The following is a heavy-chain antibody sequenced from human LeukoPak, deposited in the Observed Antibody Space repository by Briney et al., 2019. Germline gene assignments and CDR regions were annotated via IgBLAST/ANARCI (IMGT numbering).Heavy chain of an antibody. CDR1: GGSFSGYY. V-gene: IGHV4-34*01. CDR3: ASPNSSSWYLGY. CDR2: INHSGST. J-gene: IGHJ4*02. D-gene: IGHD6-13*01. Sequence: SSETLSLTCAVYGGSFSGYYWSWIRQPPGKGLEWIGEINHSGSTNYNPSPKSRVTISVDTSKNQFSLKLSSVTAADTAVYYCASPNSSSWYLGYWGQGTLVTVSS.